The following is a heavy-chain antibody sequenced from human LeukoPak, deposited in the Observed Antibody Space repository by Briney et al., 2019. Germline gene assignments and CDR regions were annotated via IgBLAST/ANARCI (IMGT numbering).Heavy chain of an antibody. V-gene: IGHV4-34*01. CDR1: GGSFSGYY. J-gene: IGHJ4*02. D-gene: IGHD3-10*01. CDR2: INHSGST. Sequence: SETLSLTCAVYGGSFSGYYWSWIRQPPGKGLEWIGEINHSGSTNYNPPLKSRVTISVDTSKNQFSLKLSSVTAADTAVYYCAGAHYYGSGSYPYYFDYWGQGTLVTVSS. CDR3: AGAHYYGSGSYPYYFDY.